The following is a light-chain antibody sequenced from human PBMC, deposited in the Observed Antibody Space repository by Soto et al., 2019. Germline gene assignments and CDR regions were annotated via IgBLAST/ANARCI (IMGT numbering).Light chain of an antibody. CDR2: ANS. CDR3: QSFDSTRFSV. CDR1: SSNIGTGYD. J-gene: IGLJ1*01. V-gene: IGLV1-40*03. Sequence: QSVLTAPPSVSGAPGQRVTISCTGSSSNIGTGYDVHWYQQLPGTAPKLVIYANSNGPSGVPDRFSGSKSGASASLAITGLQAEDEADYYCQSFDSTRFSVLGSATK.